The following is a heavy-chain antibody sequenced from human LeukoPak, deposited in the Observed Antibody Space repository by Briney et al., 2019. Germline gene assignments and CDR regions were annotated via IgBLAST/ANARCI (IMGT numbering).Heavy chain of an antibody. CDR3: AKDRIAVDGYYYYYMDV. V-gene: IGHV3-30*02. D-gene: IGHD6-19*01. CDR2: IRYDGSNK. J-gene: IGHJ6*03. CDR1: GFTLSSYG. Sequence: SGGSLRLSCAASGFTLSSYGMHWVRQAPGKGLEWVAFIRYDGSNKYYADSVKGRFTISRDNSKNTLYLQMNSLRAEDTAVYYCAKDRIAVDGYYYYYMDVWGKGTTVTVSS.